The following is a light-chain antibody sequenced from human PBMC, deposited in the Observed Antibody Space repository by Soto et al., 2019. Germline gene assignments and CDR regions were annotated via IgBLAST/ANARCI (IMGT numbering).Light chain of an antibody. CDR3: CSYTSSETVV. Sequence: QSVLTQPASVSGTPGQSITISCTGTNSDVGKYDFVSWYQHYPDKAPKFIIYEVNKRPSGVSHRFSGSKSGSTASLTISGLQAEDEAHYYCCSYTSSETVVFCGGTKRTVL. V-gene: IGLV2-23*02. J-gene: IGLJ3*02. CDR1: NSDVGKYDF. CDR2: EVN.